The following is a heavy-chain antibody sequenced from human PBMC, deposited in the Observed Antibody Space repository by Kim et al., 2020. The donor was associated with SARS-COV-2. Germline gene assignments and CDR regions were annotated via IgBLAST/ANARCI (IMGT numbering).Heavy chain of an antibody. D-gene: IGHD2-2*01. CDR1: GYTFTGYY. Sequence: ASVKVSCKASGYTFTGYYMHWVRQAPGQGLEWMGWINPNSGGTNYAQKFQGRVTMTRDTSISTAYMELSRLRSDDTAVYYCARYVPAAMNPIYYFDYWGQGTLVTVSS. CDR2: INPNSGGT. J-gene: IGHJ4*02. V-gene: IGHV1-2*02. CDR3: ARYVPAAMNPIYYFDY.